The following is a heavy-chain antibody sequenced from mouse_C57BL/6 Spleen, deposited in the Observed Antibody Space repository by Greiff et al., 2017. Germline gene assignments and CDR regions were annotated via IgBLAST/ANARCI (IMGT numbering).Heavy chain of an antibody. J-gene: IGHJ3*01. CDR3: ARKGDWDFFFAY. CDR2: IDPSDSYT. CDR1: GYTFTSYW. Sequence: VQLQQPGAELVRPGTSVKLSCKASGYTFTSYWMHWVKQRPGQGLEWIGVIDPSDSYTNYNQKFKGKATLTVDTSSSTAYMQLSSLTSEDSAVYYCARKGDWDFFFAYWGQGTLVTVSA. V-gene: IGHV1-59*01. D-gene: IGHD4-1*01.